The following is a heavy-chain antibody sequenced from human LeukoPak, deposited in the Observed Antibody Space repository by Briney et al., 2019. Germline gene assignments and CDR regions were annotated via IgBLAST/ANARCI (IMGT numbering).Heavy chain of an antibody. D-gene: IGHD1-26*01. CDR3: TRELVVGATTWDY. J-gene: IGHJ4*02. V-gene: IGHV3-49*04. CDR2: IRSKAYGGTT. Sequence: PGRSLRLSCTASGLTFGDYAMSWVRQAPGKGLEWVGLIRSKAYGGTTEYAASVKGRFTISRDDPKSIAYLQLNSLKTEDTAVYYCTRELVVGATTWDYWGQGTLVTVSS. CDR1: GLTFGDYA.